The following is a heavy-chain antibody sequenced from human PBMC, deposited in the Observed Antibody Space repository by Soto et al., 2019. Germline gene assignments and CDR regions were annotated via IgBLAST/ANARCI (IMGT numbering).Heavy chain of an antibody. J-gene: IGHJ4*02. V-gene: IGHV4-34*01. CDR2: INHSGIT. CDR3: AKVFGDYVPYYFDY. Sequence: SETLSLTCAVYGGSFSGDYWNWIRQSPGKGLEWIGEINHSGITNYNPSLKSRATIFVDTSKKQFTLQMNSLRAEDTAVYYCAKVFGDYVPYYFDYWGQGTLVTVSS. CDR1: GGSFSGDY. D-gene: IGHD4-17*01.